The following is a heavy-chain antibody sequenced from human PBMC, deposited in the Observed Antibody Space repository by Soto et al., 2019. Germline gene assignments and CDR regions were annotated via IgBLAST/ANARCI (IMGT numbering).Heavy chain of an antibody. CDR2: IFYSGGT. J-gene: IGHJ5*02. Sequence: QLLLQEWGPGLVKPSETLSLTCTVSGGSILDSTYYWAWIRQSPGKGLEWIGTIFYSGGTFYTPSLKSRVTMSVDTSNNQFSLKLSAVTAADTAVYYFARQASGYYYGWFDPWGQGTLVTVSS. V-gene: IGHV4-39*01. CDR3: ARQASGYYYGWFDP. D-gene: IGHD3-22*01. CDR1: GGSILDSTYY.